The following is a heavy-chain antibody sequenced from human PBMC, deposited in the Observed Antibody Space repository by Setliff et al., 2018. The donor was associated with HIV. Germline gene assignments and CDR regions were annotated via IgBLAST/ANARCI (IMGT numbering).Heavy chain of an antibody. J-gene: IGHJ4*02. Sequence: NPSETLSLTCTVSGGSISSGYYYWSWIRQHPGKGLEWIGYIYYSGNPFYNPPLRSRVTISLDTSKNQFSLKLSSVTAADTAVYYCARGFDYAQRPPLYYFDYWGQGTLVTVSS. D-gene: IGHD2-2*01. V-gene: IGHV4-31*03. CDR2: IYYSGNP. CDR1: GGSISSGYYY. CDR3: ARGFDYAQRPPLYYFDY.